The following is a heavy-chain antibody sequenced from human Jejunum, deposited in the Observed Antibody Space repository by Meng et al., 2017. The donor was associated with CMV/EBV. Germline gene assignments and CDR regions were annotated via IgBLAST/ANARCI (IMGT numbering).Heavy chain of an antibody. D-gene: IGHD6-13*01. Sequence: SGFTFSRYAMSWVRQAPGTGLEWVSGINDSGGTTYYADSVKGRFTISRDTSKNTLYLQMNSLRAEDTAVYYCAKERVVSSWYGILDYWGQGALVTVSS. V-gene: IGHV3-23*01. CDR3: AKERVVSSWYGILDY. J-gene: IGHJ4*02. CDR1: GFTFSRYA. CDR2: INDSGGTT.